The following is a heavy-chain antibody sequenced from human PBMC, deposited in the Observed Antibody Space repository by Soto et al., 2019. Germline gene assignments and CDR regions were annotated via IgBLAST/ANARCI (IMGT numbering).Heavy chain of an antibody. V-gene: IGHV4-39*01. D-gene: IGHD4-17*01. Sequence: PSETRSLTFTVSGASIITDNYFWVWIRQSPRRGLELIGSISYSGRTYDNPSLQSRVTISIDASKNQFSLKLTSVTTADRAVYYWARRRAGDYGGNHHPYSFDGWGRGAL. CDR2: ISYSGRT. CDR1: GASIITDNYF. CDR3: ARRRAGDYGGNHHPYSFDG. J-gene: IGHJ4*02.